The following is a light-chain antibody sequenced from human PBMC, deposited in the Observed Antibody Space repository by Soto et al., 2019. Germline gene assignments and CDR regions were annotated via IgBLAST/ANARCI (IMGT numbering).Light chain of an antibody. V-gene: IGKV3-20*01. CDR3: QQHDILPIT. Sequence: EVVLTQSPGTLSLSPGDRASLSCRASQNLSRYFLDGYQHPPGQDPRLLISGASRRDTGIPDRFSGAGSGTEFTLTISRLEPEDFALYYCQQHDILPITFGQGTRLEIK. CDR1: QNLSRYF. J-gene: IGKJ5*01. CDR2: GAS.